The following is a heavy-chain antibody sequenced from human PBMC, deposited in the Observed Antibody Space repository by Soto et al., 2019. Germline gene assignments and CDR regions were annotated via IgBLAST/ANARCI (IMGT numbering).Heavy chain of an antibody. D-gene: IGHD3-3*01. CDR2: IATHDGSA. J-gene: IGHJ4*02. V-gene: IGHV1-18*04. CDR3: WRNDGDDITNF. Sequence: ASVKVSCKASGYTFTSYGLNWVRRASGQGLEWMGRIATHDGSAVSAQSLQGRLILTRDSFTNTAYMELGGLTSDDTGLYYCWRNDGDDITNFWGQGTLVTVSS. CDR1: GYTFTSYG.